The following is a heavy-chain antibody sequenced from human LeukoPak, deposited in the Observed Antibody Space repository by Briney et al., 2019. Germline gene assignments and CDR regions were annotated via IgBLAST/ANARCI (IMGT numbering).Heavy chain of an antibody. D-gene: IGHD5-12*01. V-gene: IGHV4-4*07. J-gene: IGHJ4*02. CDR1: GGSITGHY. CDR3: ARGSSATYFVY. CDR2: TDASGNT. Sequence: SETLSLTCTVSGGSITGHYWSWVRQPAGKGLEWIGRTDASGNTHYTPSLESRLTMSVDTSQNQFSLNLNSVTAADTAVYYCARGSSATYFVYWGQGALVTVSS.